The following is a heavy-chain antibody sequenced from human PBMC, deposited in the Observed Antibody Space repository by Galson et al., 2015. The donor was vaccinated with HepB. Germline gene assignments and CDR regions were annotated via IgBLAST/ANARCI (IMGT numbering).Heavy chain of an antibody. D-gene: IGHD1-7*01. V-gene: IGHV4-4*02. CDR2: VNRSGDT. Sequence: ETLSLTCAVSGDSISGSDDWWSWVRQPPGKGLEWIGEVNRSGDTNYNPSLKSRVTMSVDKSKNQFFLNLNLVTAADTAVYYCVRGELIEGFDPWGQGILVTVSS. CDR3: VRGELIEGFDP. CDR1: GDSISGSDDW. J-gene: IGHJ5*02.